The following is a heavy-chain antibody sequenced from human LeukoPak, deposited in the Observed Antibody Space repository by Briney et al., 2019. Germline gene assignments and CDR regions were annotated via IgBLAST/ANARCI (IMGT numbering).Heavy chain of an antibody. CDR1: GFTFSSYSMN. CDR3: ARILTTITTRLFDY. D-gene: IGHD4-11*01. V-gene: IGHV4-59*05. CDR2: IYYSGTT. Sequence: GSLRLSCAASGFTFSSYSMNWVRQAPGKGLEWIGSIYYSGTTYYNPSLKSRVTISVDTSKNQFSLKLSSVTAADTAVYYCARILTTITTRLFDYWGQGTLVTVSS. J-gene: IGHJ4*02.